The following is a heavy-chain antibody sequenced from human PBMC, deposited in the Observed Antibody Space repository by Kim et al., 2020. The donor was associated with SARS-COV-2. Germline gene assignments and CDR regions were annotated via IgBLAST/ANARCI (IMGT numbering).Heavy chain of an antibody. CDR2: INSDGSST. V-gene: IGHV3-74*01. CDR1: GFTFSSYW. J-gene: IGHJ5*02. D-gene: IGHD3-3*01. Sequence: GGSLRLSCAASGFTFSSYWMHWVRQAPGKGLVWVSRINSDGSSTSYADSVKGRFTISRDNAKNTLYLQMNSLRAEDTAVYYCARDRVQVYTIFGVVNWFDPWGQGTLVTVSS. CDR3: ARDRVQVYTIFGVVNWFDP.